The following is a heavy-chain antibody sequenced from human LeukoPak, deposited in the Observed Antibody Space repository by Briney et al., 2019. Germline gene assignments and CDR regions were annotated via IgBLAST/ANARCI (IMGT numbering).Heavy chain of an antibody. CDR3: ARAEQLWSLFDY. J-gene: IGHJ4*02. V-gene: IGHV3-74*01. D-gene: IGHD5-18*01. CDR1: GFTFSSYW. CDR2: INSQGSST. Sequence: GGSLRLSCAASGFTFSSYWMHWVRQAPGKGLVWVSSINSQGSSTTYADSVKGRFTISRDNSKNTLYLQMNSLRAEDTAVYYCARAEQLWSLFDYWGQGTLVTVSS.